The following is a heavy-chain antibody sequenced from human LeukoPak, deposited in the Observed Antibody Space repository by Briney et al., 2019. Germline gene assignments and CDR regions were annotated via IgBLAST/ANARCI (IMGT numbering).Heavy chain of an antibody. CDR2: ISTDGTTA. V-gene: IGHV3-74*01. J-gene: IGHJ4*02. Sequence: GGSLRLSVAASGLTFVKHYLHWVRQAPGPGLLWVSRISTDGTTALYADSVRGRFTISRDNAKNTLYLQMNSLRGEDTAVYYCGSSKDGYIDYWGQGTLVTVSS. CDR3: GSSKDGYIDY. D-gene: IGHD2-15*01. CDR1: GLTFVKHY.